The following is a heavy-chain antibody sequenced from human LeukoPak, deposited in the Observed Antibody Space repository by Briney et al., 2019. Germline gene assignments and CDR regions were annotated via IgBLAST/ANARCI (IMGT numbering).Heavy chain of an antibody. D-gene: IGHD6-19*01. Sequence: PSETLSLTCTVSGGSVSSYSWSWIRQPAGKGLEWIGRIYASGSTNYNPSLKSRVTMPLDTSKNQFSLNLSSVTAADMAVYYCARAQDCSSGCYRFFDYWGQGTLVTVSS. CDR3: ARAQDCSSGCYRFFDY. CDR1: GGSVSSYS. V-gene: IGHV4-4*07. J-gene: IGHJ4*02. CDR2: IYASGST.